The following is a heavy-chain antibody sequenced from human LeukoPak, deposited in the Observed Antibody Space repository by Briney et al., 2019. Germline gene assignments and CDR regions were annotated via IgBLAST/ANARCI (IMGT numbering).Heavy chain of an antibody. J-gene: IGHJ4*02. V-gene: IGHV3-53*01. CDR1: GFTVSSNY. CDR3: ASPVFGGLATRGAFDY. CDR2: IYSGGST. Sequence: PGGSLRLSCAASGFTVSSNYMSWVRQAPGKGLEWVSVIYSGGSTYYADSVKGRFTISRDNSKNTLYLQMNSLRPDDTAVYYCASPVFGGLATRGAFDYWGQGTLVTVSS. D-gene: IGHD3-10*01.